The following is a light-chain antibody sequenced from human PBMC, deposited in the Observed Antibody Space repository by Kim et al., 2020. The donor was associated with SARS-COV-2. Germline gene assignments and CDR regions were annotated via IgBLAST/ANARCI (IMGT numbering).Light chain of an antibody. CDR3: QSADSSGTYRKV. J-gene: IGLJ3*02. CDR1: ALPKQY. V-gene: IGLV3-25*03. Sequence: SYELTQPPSVSVSPGQTARITCPGDALPKQYAYWYQQKPGQAPVLVIYKDSERPSGIPERFSGSSSGTTVTLTISGVQAEDEADYYCQSADSSGTYRKVFGGGTQLTVL. CDR2: KDS.